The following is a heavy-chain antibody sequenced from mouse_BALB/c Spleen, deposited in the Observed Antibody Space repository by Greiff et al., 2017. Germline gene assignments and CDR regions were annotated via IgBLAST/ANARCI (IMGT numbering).Heavy chain of an antibody. CDR1: GFTFSSYA. CDR2: ISSGGSYT. D-gene: IGHD2-14*01. Sequence: EVQVVESGGGLVKPGGSLKLSCAASGFTFSSYAMSWVRQTPEKRLEWVATISSGGSYTYYPDSVKGRFTISRDNAKNTLYLQMSSLRSEDTAMYYCARPTSYDGFDYWGQGTTLTVSS. J-gene: IGHJ2*01. CDR3: ARPTSYDGFDY. V-gene: IGHV5-9-3*01.